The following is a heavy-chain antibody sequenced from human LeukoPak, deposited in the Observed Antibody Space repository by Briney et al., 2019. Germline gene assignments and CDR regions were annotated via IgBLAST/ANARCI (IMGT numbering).Heavy chain of an antibody. J-gene: IGHJ6*03. CDR3: ARASGYYYMDV. CDR1: GGSISSYY. V-gene: IGHV4-59*01. D-gene: IGHD3-10*01. Sequence: SETLSLTCTVSGGSISSYYWSWIRQPPGKGLEWIGYIYYSGSTNYNPSLKSRVTISVDTSKNQFSLKLSSVTAADTAVYYCARASGYYYMDVWGKGTTVTVSS. CDR2: IYYSGST.